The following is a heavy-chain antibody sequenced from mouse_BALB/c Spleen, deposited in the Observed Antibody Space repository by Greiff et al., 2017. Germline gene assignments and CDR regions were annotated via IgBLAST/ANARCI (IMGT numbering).Heavy chain of an antibody. J-gene: IGHJ2*01. CDR2: INPYNGDT. CDR1: GYSFTGYF. CDR3: ARDYYGRIDY. D-gene: IGHD1-1*01. V-gene: IGHV1-20*02. Sequence: DVQLQESGPELVKPGASVKISCKASGYSFTGYFMNWVMQSHGKSLEWIGRINPYNGDTFYNQKFKGKATLTVDKSSSTAHMELRSLASEDSAVYYCARDYYGRIDYWGQGTTLTVSS.